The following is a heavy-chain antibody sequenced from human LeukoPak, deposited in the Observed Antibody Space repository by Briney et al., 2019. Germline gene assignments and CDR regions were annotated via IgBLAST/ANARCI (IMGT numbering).Heavy chain of an antibody. D-gene: IGHD4-11*01. Sequence: PGGSLRLSCAASGFTFSSYGMHWVRQAPGKGLEWVAVISYDGSNKYYADSVKGRLTISRDNSKNTLYLQMNSLRAEDTAVYYCAKDVGRYSNPSLFDYWGQGTLVTVSS. J-gene: IGHJ4*02. CDR2: ISYDGSNK. V-gene: IGHV3-30*18. CDR1: GFTFSSYG. CDR3: AKDVGRYSNPSLFDY.